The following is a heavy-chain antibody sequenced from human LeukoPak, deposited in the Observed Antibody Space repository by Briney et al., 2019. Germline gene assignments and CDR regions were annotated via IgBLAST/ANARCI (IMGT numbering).Heavy chain of an antibody. J-gene: IGHJ4*02. D-gene: IGHD3-22*01. Sequence: SETLSLTCTVSGGSISSYYWSWIRQPPGKGLEWIGYIYYSGSTNYNPSLKSRVTILVDTSKNQFSLKLSSVTAADTAVYYCARRGYYYDSSGYTDYFDYWGQGTLVTVSS. CDR1: GGSISSYY. CDR2: IYYSGST. V-gene: IGHV4-59*08. CDR3: ARRGYYYDSSGYTDYFDY.